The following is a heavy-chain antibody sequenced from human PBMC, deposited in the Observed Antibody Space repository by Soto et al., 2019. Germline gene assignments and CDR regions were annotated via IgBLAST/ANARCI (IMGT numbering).Heavy chain of an antibody. D-gene: IGHD3-10*01. CDR2: INHRGST. V-gene: IGHV4-34*01. J-gene: IGHJ2*01. CDR3: ARGTMVRGVMAPPDL. Sequence: QVQLQQWGAGLLKPSETLSLTCAVYGGSFSTYYWSWIRQPPGKGLEWIGKINHRGSTNYNPSLKSRVTISVDTSKNQFSLKLSSVTGADTAVYYCARGTMVRGVMAPPDLWGRGTLVTVSS. CDR1: GGSFSTYY.